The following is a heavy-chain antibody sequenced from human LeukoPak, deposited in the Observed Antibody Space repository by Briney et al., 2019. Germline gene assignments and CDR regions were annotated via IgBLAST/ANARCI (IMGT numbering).Heavy chain of an antibody. CDR3: ANLNRAYATDF. CDR1: EFTFSTYP. Sequence: PAGSLTLFCAASEFTFSTYPMSWVRQAPGKGLEWVSLISDRAATTYYADSVKGRFTISRDNSKNTLYLQMISLRAEDTAVYYCANLNRAYATDFWGQG. D-gene: IGHD5-12*01. CDR2: ISDRAATT. J-gene: IGHJ6*02. V-gene: IGHV3-23*01.